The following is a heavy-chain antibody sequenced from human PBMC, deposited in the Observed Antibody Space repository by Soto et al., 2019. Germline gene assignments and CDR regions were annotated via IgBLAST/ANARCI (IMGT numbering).Heavy chain of an antibody. CDR1: GGSISSGGYY. J-gene: IGHJ6*02. V-gene: IGHV4-31*03. Sequence: QVQLQESGPGLVKPSQTLSLTCTVSGGSISSGGYYWSWIRQHPGKGLEWIGYIYYRGSTSYNPSLRSRVTISVDTSKNQFSLKLRSVTAAAAAVYYCARGGRRSPGMDVWGQGTTVTVSS. CDR2: IYYRGST. CDR3: ARGGRRSPGMDV.